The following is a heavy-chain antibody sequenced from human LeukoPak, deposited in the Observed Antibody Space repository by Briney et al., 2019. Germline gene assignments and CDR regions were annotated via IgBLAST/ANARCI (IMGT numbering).Heavy chain of an antibody. CDR2: IYYSGGT. V-gene: IGHV4-59*01. CDR3: ARQPSSWFTSFDS. D-gene: IGHD6-13*01. CDR1: GGSLSSYF. J-gene: IGHJ4*02. Sequence: SETLSLTCTVSGGSLSSYFWSWIRQPPGKGLEWIAYIYYSGGTNYNPSLKSRVTISVDTSKNQFSLKLSSVTAADTAVYYCARQPSSWFTSFDSWGQGTLVTVSS.